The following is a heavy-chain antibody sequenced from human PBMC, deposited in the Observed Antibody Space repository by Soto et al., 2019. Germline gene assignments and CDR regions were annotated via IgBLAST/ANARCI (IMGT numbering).Heavy chain of an antibody. J-gene: IGHJ4*02. V-gene: IGHV3-48*02. CDR2: ITSSTTTI. Sequence: GGSLGLTCASSGFTFRDYSMNWVRQAPGKGLEWVSFITSSTTTIYYADSVKGRFTISRDNAKNSLYLQMNSLRDEDTAVYFCARDRRTITAGVFDSWGQGTLVPVSS. D-gene: IGHD1-20*01. CDR1: GFTFRDYS. CDR3: ARDRRTITAGVFDS.